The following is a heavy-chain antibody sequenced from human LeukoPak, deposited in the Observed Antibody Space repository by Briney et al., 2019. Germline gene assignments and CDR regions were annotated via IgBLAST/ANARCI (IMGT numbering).Heavy chain of an antibody. Sequence: QAGGSLRLSCAASGFSFSTYIMNWVRQAPGKGLEWVAIINSGGSVTYYADSVRGRFTISRDNAKNSLYLQMNSLRDEDTAVYYCARGDGPYYYYYGMDVWGQGTTVTVSS. CDR1: GFSFSTYI. V-gene: IGHV3-48*02. CDR2: INSGGSVT. CDR3: ARGDGPYYYYYGMDV. J-gene: IGHJ6*02.